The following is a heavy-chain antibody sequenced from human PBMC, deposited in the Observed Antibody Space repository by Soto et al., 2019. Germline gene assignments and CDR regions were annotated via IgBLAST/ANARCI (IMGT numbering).Heavy chain of an antibody. CDR2: ISAHNGKT. V-gene: IGHV1-18*01. CDR3: ARGRYGDY. J-gene: IGHJ4*02. CDR1: GYIFTSYG. Sequence: QAHLVQSGPEVKKPGASVKVSCKGSGYIFTSYGIAWVRQAPGQGLEWMGWISAHNGKTEYAQKFQGRVTVTRDTSTSPAYPELRSLPSDDTPLYYCARGRYGDYWGQGALVTVSS. D-gene: IGHD4-17*01.